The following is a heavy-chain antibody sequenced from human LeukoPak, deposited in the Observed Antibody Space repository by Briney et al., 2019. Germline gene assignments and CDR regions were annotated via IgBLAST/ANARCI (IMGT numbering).Heavy chain of an antibody. CDR1: GFTFSSYW. Sequence: GGSLRLSCAASGFTFSSYWMSCVRQVPGKGLEWVVSIREDGSQKSSVDSVKGRFTISRDNAKTSLYLQMDSLRAEDTAVYWCARGPTNGQAFDYWGQGTLVTVSS. V-gene: IGHV3-7*01. J-gene: IGHJ4*02. CDR2: IREDGSQK. CDR3: ARGPTNGQAFDY. D-gene: IGHD2-8*01.